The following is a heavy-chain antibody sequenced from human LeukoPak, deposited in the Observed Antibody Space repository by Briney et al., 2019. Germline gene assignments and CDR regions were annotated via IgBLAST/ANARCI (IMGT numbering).Heavy chain of an antibody. CDR3: AKESGSATVTTRYYGMDV. J-gene: IGHJ6*02. CDR1: GFTFSSYA. V-gene: IGHV3-23*01. Sequence: PGGSLRLSCAASGFTFSSYAMSWVRQAPGKGLEWVSAISGSGGSTYYADSVKGRFTISRDNSKNTLYLQMNSLRAEDTAVYYCAKESGSATVTTRYYGMDVWGQGTTVTVSS. CDR2: ISGSGGST. D-gene: IGHD4-17*01.